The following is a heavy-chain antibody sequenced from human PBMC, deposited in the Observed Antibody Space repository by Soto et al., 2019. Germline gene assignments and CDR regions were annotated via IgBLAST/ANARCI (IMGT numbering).Heavy chain of an antibody. CDR2: INPSGDTT. CDR1: GYTFSSYY. V-gene: IGHV1-46*01. Sequence: QVQLVQSGAEVKKPGASVKVSCKASGYTFSSYYMHWVRQAPGHGLEWMGIINPSGDTTTYPQNFQCRVTMTRDTSMSTLYLELSSLRSEDTAVYYCARGDGYFGSGSTSYFDKWGQGTQVTVSA. CDR3: ARGDGYFGSGSTSYFDK. J-gene: IGHJ4*02. D-gene: IGHD3-10*01.